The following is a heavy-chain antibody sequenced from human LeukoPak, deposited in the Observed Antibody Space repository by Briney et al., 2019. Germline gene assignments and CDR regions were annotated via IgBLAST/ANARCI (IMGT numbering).Heavy chain of an antibody. CDR1: GFTFSSYA. CDR3: ARVAYYYDSSGYHFYY. CDR2: IRGSGGNT. J-gene: IGHJ4*02. Sequence: GGSLRLSCAASGFTFSSYAMSWVRQAPGKGLEWVSAIRGSGGNTYYADSVKGRFTISRDNSKNTLHLQMNSLRAEDTAVYYCARVAYYYDSSGYHFYYWGQGTLVTVSS. V-gene: IGHV3-23*01. D-gene: IGHD3-22*01.